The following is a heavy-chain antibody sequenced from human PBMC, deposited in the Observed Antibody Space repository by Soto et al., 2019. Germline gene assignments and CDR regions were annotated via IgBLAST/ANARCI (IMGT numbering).Heavy chain of an antibody. CDR2: MSSDGSYM. D-gene: IGHD2-15*01. J-gene: IGHJ3*02. V-gene: IGHV3-21*06. CDR1: DSVFTKYT. Sequence: EVQLVESGGGLVKPGGSLRLSCEASDSVFTKYTMNWVRQAPGKGLEWVSSMSSDGSYMYDAYSVRGRFTISRDNAKNSLYLQMNSLRVEDTAVYYCARDRCSGGSCYRPYAFDIWCQGTLVTVSS. CDR3: ARDRCSGGSCYRPYAFDI.